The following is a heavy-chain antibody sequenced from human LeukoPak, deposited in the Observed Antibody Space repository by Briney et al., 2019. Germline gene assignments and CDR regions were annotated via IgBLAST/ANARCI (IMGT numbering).Heavy chain of an antibody. CDR2: IHNSGST. V-gene: IGHV4-31*03. CDR1: GGSISSDYYY. Sequence: SETLSLTCTVSGGSISSDYYYWSWIRQHPGRGLEWIGYIHNSGSTYYNPSLQSRVTISLDTSKNQFSVKLSSVTAADTAVYYCRGAHNYGDYQDYWGQGTLVTVSS. CDR3: RGAHNYGDYQDY. D-gene: IGHD4-17*01. J-gene: IGHJ4*02.